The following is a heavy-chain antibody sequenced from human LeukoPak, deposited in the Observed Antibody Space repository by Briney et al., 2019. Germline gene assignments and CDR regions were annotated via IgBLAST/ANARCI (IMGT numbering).Heavy chain of an antibody. CDR1: GFTFDDYA. Sequence: GGSLRLSCAASGFTFDDYAMHWVRQAPGKGLEWVSGISWNSGSIGYADSVKGRFTISRDNAKNSLYLQMNSLRAEDTALYYCAKGSDIVATGAFDIWGQGTMVTVSS. J-gene: IGHJ3*02. CDR3: AKGSDIVATGAFDI. CDR2: ISWNSGSI. D-gene: IGHD5-12*01. V-gene: IGHV3-9*01.